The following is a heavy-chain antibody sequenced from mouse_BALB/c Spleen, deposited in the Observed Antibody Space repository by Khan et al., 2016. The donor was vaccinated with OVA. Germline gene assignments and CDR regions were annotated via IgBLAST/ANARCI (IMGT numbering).Heavy chain of an antibody. Sequence: EVQRVESGTVLVRPGASVKMSCKASGYSFTSYLIHWVKQRPGQGLEWIGDIYPGNSDTTYNQKFKDKAKLTAGTSANTAYMELSSLTNEDSAVYYCARGGYSFFAYWGQGTLVTVSA. J-gene: IGHJ3*01. D-gene: IGHD2-12*01. V-gene: IGHV1-5*01. CDR1: GYSFTSYL. CDR3: ARGGYSFFAY. CDR2: IYPGNSDT.